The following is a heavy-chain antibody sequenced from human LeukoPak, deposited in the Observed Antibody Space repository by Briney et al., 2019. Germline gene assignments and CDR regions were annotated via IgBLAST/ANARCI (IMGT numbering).Heavy chain of an antibody. CDR3: ARGSSRGLRAASGFDY. CDR2: IIPIFGTA. J-gene: IGHJ4*02. CDR1: GGTFSSYA. V-gene: IGHV1-69*05. D-gene: IGHD4-17*01. Sequence: ASVKVSCKASGGTFSSYAISWVRQAPGQGLEWMGGIIPIFGTANYAQKFQGRVTITTDESTSTAYMELSSLRSEDTAVYYCARGSSRGLRAASGFDYWGQGTPVTVSS.